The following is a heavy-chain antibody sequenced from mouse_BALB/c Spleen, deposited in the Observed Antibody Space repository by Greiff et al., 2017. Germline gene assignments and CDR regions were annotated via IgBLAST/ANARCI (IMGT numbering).Heavy chain of an antibody. CDR3: AREGYYGSSYDQAWFAY. CDR1: GYTFTSYN. V-gene: IGHV1-12*01. D-gene: IGHD1-1*01. CDR2: IYPGNGDT. Sequence: LQQPGAELVKPGASVKMSCKASGYTFTSYNMHWVKQTPGQGLEWIGAIYPGNGDTSYNQKFKGKATLTADKSSSTAYMQLSSLTSEDSAVYYCAREGYYGSSYDQAWFAYWGQGTLVTVSA. J-gene: IGHJ3*01.